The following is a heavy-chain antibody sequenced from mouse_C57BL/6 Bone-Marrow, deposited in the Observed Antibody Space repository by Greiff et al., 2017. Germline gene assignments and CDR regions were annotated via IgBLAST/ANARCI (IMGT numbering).Heavy chain of an antibody. CDR1: GYTFTDYY. V-gene: IGHV1-76*01. Sequence: VQLQQSGAELVRPGASVKLSCKASGYTFTDYYINWVKQRPGQGLEWIARIYPGSGNTYYNEKFKGKATLTAEKSSSTAYMQLSSLTSEDSAVYFCARYGHYYGSSPWFAYWGQGTLVTVSA. CDR3: ARYGHYYGSSPWFAY. J-gene: IGHJ3*01. D-gene: IGHD1-1*01. CDR2: IYPGSGNT.